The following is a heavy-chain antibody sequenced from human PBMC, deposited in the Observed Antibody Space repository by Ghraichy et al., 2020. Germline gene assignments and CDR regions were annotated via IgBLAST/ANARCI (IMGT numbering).Heavy chain of an antibody. J-gene: IGHJ4*02. CDR1: GYTFTNYG. CDR3: VRTDGGNYYSDY. D-gene: IGHD2-21*01. V-gene: IGHV1-18*01. CDR2: LNTYNGKT. Sequence: ASVKVSCRASGYTFTNYGLSWVRQAPGRGLEWMGWLNTYNGKTVYSQTFQGRIDLSSDTSTNTGYMELRDLRSDDTAVFFCVRTDGGNYYSDYWGQGTLVTVSS.